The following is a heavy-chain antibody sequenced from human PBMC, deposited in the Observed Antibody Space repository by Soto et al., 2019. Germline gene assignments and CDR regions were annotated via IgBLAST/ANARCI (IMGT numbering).Heavy chain of an antibody. CDR1: GVTLSDYA. CDR3: AKSASAWGRHYYVMDV. J-gene: IGHJ6*02. Sequence: QVQLLESGGGVVQPGGSLRLSCAASGVTLSDYAIHWVRQAAGTGLEWVAVKSYDGANNYYADSVKGRFIISRDNSVNTLYLQMNSLRAEDTAVYYCAKSASAWGRHYYVMDVWGQGTTVTVSS. CDR2: KSYDGANN. D-gene: IGHD6-19*01. V-gene: IGHV3-30*18.